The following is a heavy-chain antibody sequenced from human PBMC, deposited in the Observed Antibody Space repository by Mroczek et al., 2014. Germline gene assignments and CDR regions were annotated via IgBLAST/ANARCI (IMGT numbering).Heavy chain of an antibody. CDR3: ASTTSIAARRALGIFVY. D-gene: IGHD6-6*01. CDR1: GFTFSSYA. CDR2: ISGSGGST. J-gene: IGHJ4*02. V-gene: IGHV3-23*01. Sequence: VQLQQWGEAWYSLGGSLRLSCAASGFTFSSYAMSWVRQAPGKGLEWVSAISGSGGSTYYADSVKGRFTISRDNSKNTLYLQMNSLRAEDKAVYYCASTTSIAARRALGIFVYWGQGTLVTVSS.